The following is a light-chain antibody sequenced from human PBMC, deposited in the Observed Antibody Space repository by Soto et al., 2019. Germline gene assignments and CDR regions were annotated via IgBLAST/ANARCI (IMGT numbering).Light chain of an antibody. Sequence: QSVLTQPPSVSGAPGQRVTISCTGSSSNIGAGYDVHWYQQLPGTAPKLLIYGNSNRPSGVPDRFSGSKSGISASLAITGLQAEDEADYYCQSYDSSLSGFWVFGGGTKLTVL. J-gene: IGLJ3*02. V-gene: IGLV1-40*01. CDR1: SSNIGAGYD. CDR3: QSYDSSLSGFWV. CDR2: GNS.